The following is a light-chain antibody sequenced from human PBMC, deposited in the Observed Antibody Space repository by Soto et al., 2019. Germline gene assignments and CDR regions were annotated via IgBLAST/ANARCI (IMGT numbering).Light chain of an antibody. Sequence: QSVLTQPPSVSGAPGQRVTISCTGSSSNIGAGYAVHWYRQLPGTAPELLMYRYSNRPSGVPDRFSGSKSGTSASLAITGLQAEDEADYYCQSYDRSLSGVLFGGGTKLTV. CDR2: RYS. V-gene: IGLV1-40*01. J-gene: IGLJ2*01. CDR3: QSYDRSLSGVL. CDR1: SSNIGAGYA.